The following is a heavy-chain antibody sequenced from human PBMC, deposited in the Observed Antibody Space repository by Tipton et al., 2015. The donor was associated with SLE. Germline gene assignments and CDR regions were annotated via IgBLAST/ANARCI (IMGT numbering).Heavy chain of an antibody. V-gene: IGHV4-4*02. CDR1: GGSISSSNW. Sequence: TLSLTCAVSGGSISSSNWWSWVRQPPGKGLEWIGEIYHSGSTNYNPSLKSRVTISVDKSKNQFSLKLSSVTAADTAVYYCARGPNYYDSRDHTADAFDIWGQGTMVTVSS. D-gene: IGHD3-22*01. CDR2: IYHSGST. J-gene: IGHJ3*02. CDR3: ARGPNYYDSRDHTADAFDI.